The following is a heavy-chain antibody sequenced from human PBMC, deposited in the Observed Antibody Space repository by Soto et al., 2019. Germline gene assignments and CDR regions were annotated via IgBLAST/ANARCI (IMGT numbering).Heavy chain of an antibody. Sequence: EVHVVESGGGLVKPGGSLRLSCTFTFSMYSMNWVRQAPGKGLEWVASISSGSAYIKYAESVKGRFTISRDNAKNSLHLQMNSLRAEETAIYHCARDQGGSYDSWFDPWGQGTLVTVSS. CDR1: TFSMYS. D-gene: IGHD1-26*01. CDR3: ARDQGGSYDSWFDP. V-gene: IGHV3-21*06. J-gene: IGHJ5*02. CDR2: ISSGSAYI.